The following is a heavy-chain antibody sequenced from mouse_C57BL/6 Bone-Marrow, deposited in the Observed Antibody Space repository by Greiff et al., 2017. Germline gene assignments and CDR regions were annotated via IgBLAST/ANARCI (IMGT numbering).Heavy chain of an antibody. Sequence: QVQLQQPGAELVMPGASVKLSCKASGYTFTSYWMHWVKQRPGQGLEWIGEIDPSDSYTNYNQKFKGKSTLTVDKSSSTAYMQLSSLTSEDSAVYYCARDDYVSSYWYFDVWGTGTTVTVSS. J-gene: IGHJ1*03. CDR3: ARDDYVSSYWYFDV. V-gene: IGHV1-69*01. CDR1: GYTFTSYW. CDR2: IDPSDSYT. D-gene: IGHD1-1*01.